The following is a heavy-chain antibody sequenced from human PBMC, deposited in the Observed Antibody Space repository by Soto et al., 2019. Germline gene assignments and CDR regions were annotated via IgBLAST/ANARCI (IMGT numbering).Heavy chain of an antibody. CDR3: ARVDYYYDSSGYYYDDYGLDV. D-gene: IGHD3-22*01. V-gene: IGHV4-34*01. CDR2: INHSGST. CDR1: GGSFSGYY. Sequence: SETLSLTCAVYGGSFSGYYWSWIRQPPRKGLEWIGEINHSGSTNYNPSLKSRVTISVDTSKNQFSLKLSSVTAADTAVYYCARVDYYYDSSGYYYDDYGLDVWGQGTTVTVSS. J-gene: IGHJ6*02.